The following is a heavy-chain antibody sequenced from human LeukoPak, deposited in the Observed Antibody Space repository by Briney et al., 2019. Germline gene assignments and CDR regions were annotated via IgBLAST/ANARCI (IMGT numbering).Heavy chain of an antibody. CDR1: GFIFRRYA. V-gene: IGHV3-23*01. CDR2: ISGSGGST. J-gene: IGHJ4*02. D-gene: IGHD3-22*01. Sequence: GGSLRLSCAASGFIFRRYAMSWVRQAPGKGLEWVSAISGSGGSTYYADSVKGRFTISRDNSENTLYLQMNSLRAEDTAVYYCAKAHYYDSSGYYIFDYWGQGTLVTVSS. CDR3: AKAHYYDSSGYYIFDY.